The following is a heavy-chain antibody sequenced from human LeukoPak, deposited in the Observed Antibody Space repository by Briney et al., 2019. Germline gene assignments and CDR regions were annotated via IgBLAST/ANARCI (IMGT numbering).Heavy chain of an antibody. CDR3: ARGPNSSGYYWIFDY. J-gene: IGHJ4*02. V-gene: IGHV1-18*01. CDR2: ISAYNGNT. D-gene: IGHD3-22*01. CDR1: GYTFTIYG. Sequence: ASVKVSCKASGYTFTIYGISWERQAPGQGLEWMGWISAYNGNTNYAQKLQGRVTMTTDTSTSTAYMELRSLRSDDTAVYYCARGPNSSGYYWIFDYWGQGTLLTVSS.